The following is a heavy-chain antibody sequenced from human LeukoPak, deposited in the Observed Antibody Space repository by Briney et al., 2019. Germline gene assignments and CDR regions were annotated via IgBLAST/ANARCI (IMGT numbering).Heavy chain of an antibody. CDR2: ISSSSSSMV. Sequence: QPGGSLRLSCAASGFPFSSYSMNWVRQAPGKGLEWVSYISSSSSSMVYYADSVKGRFTISRDNAKNSLYLQMNSLRAEDTAVYYCARGPLYSYGYGPRYFDYWGQGTLVTVSS. J-gene: IGHJ4*02. CDR3: ARGPLYSYGYGPRYFDY. CDR1: GFPFSSYS. V-gene: IGHV3-48*01. D-gene: IGHD5-18*01.